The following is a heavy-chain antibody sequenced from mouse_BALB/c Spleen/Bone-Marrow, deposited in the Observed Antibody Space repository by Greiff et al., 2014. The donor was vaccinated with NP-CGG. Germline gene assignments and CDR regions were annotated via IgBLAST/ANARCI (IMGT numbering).Heavy chain of an antibody. D-gene: IGHD2-1*01. Sequence: QVQLQQSGAELVRPGTSVKVYCKASGYAFTNYFIERVKQRPGQGLEWIGVLNPGSGGTNYNKKFKGKATLTADKSSSTAYMQLSSLTSDDSAVYFCARDGNWFPYWGQGTLVTVSA. V-gene: IGHV1-54*01. J-gene: IGHJ3*01. CDR2: LNPGSGGT. CDR1: GYAFTNYF. CDR3: ARDGNWFPY.